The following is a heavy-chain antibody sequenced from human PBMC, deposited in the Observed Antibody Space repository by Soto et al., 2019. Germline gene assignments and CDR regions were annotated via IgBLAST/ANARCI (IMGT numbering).Heavy chain of an antibody. D-gene: IGHD2-15*01. CDR2: TYYRSKWYN. CDR1: GDSVSSNSAA. J-gene: IGHJ6*02. Sequence: SQTLSLTCAISGDSVSSNSAAWSWIRQSPSRGLEWLGRTYYRSKWYNDYAVSVKSRITINPDTSKNQFSLQLNSVTPEDTAVYYCARDKVVVAARSYYGMDVWGQGTKVTVSS. CDR3: ARDKVVVAARSYYGMDV. V-gene: IGHV6-1*01.